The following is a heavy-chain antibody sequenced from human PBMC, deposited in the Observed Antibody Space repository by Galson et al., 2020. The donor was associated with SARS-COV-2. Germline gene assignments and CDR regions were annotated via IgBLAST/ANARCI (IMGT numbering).Heavy chain of an antibody. D-gene: IGHD5-12*01. Sequence: ASVKVSCKVSGYTLTDLSMHWVRQAPGKGLEWMGGFDPEDGETIYAQKFQGRVTMTEDTSTDTAYMELSSLRSEDTAVYYCARTGWGKATSYYYYGMDVWGQGTTVTVSS. CDR1: GYTLTDLS. CDR2: FDPEDGET. CDR3: ARTGWGKATSYYYYGMDV. J-gene: IGHJ6*02. V-gene: IGHV1-24*01.